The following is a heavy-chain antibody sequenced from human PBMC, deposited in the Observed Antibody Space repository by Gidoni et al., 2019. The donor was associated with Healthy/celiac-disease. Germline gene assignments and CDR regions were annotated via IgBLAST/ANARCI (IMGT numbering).Heavy chain of an antibody. J-gene: IGHJ4*02. CDR2: IWYDGSNK. CDR1: GFTFSSYG. Sequence: QVQLVESGGGVVQPGRSLRLSCAACGFTFSSYGMHWVRQAPGKGLEWVAVIWYDGSNKYYADSVKGRFTISRDNSKNTLYLQMNSLRAEDTAVYYCARDAVPYFDWLSPPDYWGQGTLVTVSS. V-gene: IGHV3-33*01. D-gene: IGHD3-9*01. CDR3: ARDAVPYFDWLSPPDY.